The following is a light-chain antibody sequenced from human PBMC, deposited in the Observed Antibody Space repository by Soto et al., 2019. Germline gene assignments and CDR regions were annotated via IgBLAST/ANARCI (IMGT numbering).Light chain of an antibody. CDR3: QQYGSSIT. CDR1: QSISSPY. J-gene: IGKJ5*01. V-gene: IGKV3-20*01. CDR2: GAS. Sequence: EIVLTQSPGTLSLSPGERATLSCRASQSISSPYLAWYQQKPGQAPRLLIDGASSRATGVPDRFSGSGSGTDFTLTISRLEPEDFAVYYCQQYGSSITFGQGTRLEIK.